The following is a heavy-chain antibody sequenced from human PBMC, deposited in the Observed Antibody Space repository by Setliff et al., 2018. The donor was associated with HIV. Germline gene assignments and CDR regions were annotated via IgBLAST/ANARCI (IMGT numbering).Heavy chain of an antibody. CDR3: ARPQAVAGIIPYFDY. V-gene: IGHV1-2*02. D-gene: IGHD6-19*01. J-gene: IGHJ4*02. CDR1: GYTFTSYG. CDR2: INPDSGAT. Sequence: ASVKVSCKASGYTFTSYGISWVRQAPGQGLEWMGWINPDSGATKYAEKFEGRVSLTRDTSINTVYMELSSLRSDDTAVYYCARPQAVAGIIPYFDYWGQGTLVTVSS.